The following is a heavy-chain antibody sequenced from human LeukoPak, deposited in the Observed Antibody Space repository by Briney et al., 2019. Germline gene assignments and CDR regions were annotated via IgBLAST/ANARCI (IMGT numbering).Heavy chain of an antibody. J-gene: IGHJ5*02. D-gene: IGHD2-2*01. CDR3: ARVRRYCSSTSCYWEPPLHQQGNWFDP. CDR2: INHSGST. V-gene: IGHV4-34*01. Sequence: PSETLSLTCAVYGGSFSGYYWSWIRQPPGKGLEWIGEINHSGSTNYNPSLKSRVTISVDTSKNQFSLKLSSVTAADTAVYYCARVRRYCSSTSCYWEPPLHQQGNWFDPWGQGTLVTVSS. CDR1: GGSFSGYY.